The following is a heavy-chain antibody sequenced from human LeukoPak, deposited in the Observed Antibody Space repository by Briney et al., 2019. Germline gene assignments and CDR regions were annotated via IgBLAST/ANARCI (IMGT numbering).Heavy chain of an antibody. V-gene: IGHV1-18*01. CDR2: ISAYSGNT. J-gene: IGHJ4*02. D-gene: IGHD2-21*02. CDR1: GYTFTSYG. CDR3: ARGEAYCGGDCPPLDY. Sequence: ASVKVSCKASGYTFTSYGISWVRQAPGQGLEWMGWISAYSGNTNYAQKLQGRVTMTTDTSTSTAYMELRSLRSDDTAVYYCARGEAYCGGDCPPLDYWGQGTLVTVSS.